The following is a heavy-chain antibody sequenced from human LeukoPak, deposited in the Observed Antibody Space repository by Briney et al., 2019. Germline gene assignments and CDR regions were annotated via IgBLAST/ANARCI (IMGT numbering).Heavy chain of an antibody. Sequence: PGGSLRLSCAASGFTFDDYGMSWVRQAPGKGLEWVSGIYWNGGSTGYADSVKGRFTISRDNAKNSLYLQMNSLRAEDTALYYCATLSGPGSGWTTLDYWGQGTLVTVSS. CDR3: ATLSGPGSGWTTLDY. CDR1: GFTFDDYG. CDR2: IYWNGGST. D-gene: IGHD6-19*01. J-gene: IGHJ4*02. V-gene: IGHV3-20*04.